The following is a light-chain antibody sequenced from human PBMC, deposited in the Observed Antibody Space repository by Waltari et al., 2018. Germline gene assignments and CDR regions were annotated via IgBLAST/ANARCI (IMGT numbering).Light chain of an antibody. CDR3: QQYDNWPPWT. Sequence: EVVMTQSPPTLSVSPGQRATLSCRASQSVSTNVAWYQQKPGQAPRLLIYGASTRATDIPARFSGSGSGTEFSLTISSLQSEDFAVYFCQQYDNWPPWTFGQGTKVEIK. CDR1: QSVSTN. V-gene: IGKV3-15*01. CDR2: GAS. J-gene: IGKJ1*01.